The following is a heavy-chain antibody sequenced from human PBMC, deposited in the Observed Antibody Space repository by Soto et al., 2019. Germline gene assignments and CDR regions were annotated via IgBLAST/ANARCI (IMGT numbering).Heavy chain of an antibody. CDR3: ARSRIEAAGTVYH. CDR2: IYPGDSDT. J-gene: IGHJ5*02. Sequence: GESLKISCKGSGYSFSSYWIGWVRQLPGKGLEWMGIIYPGDSDTTYSPSFQGQVTISADKSISTAYLQWSSLMASDTAMYYCARSRIEAAGTVYHWGQGTLVTVSS. V-gene: IGHV5-51*01. CDR1: GYSFSSYW. D-gene: IGHD6-13*01.